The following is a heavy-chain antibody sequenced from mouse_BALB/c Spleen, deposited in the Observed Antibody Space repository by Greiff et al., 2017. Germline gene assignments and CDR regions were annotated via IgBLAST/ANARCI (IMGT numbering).Heavy chain of an antibody. V-gene: IGHV1S81*02. J-gene: IGHJ4*01. CDR1: GYTFTSYW. CDR2: INPSNGRT. Sequence: QVQLQQPGAELVKPGASVKLSCKASGYTFTSYWMHWVKQRPGQGLEWIGEINPSNGRTNYNEKFKSKATLTVDKSSSTAYMQLSSLTSEDSAVYYCARSLLLYAMDYWGQGTSVTVSS. CDR3: ARSLLLYAMDY. D-gene: IGHD2-10*01.